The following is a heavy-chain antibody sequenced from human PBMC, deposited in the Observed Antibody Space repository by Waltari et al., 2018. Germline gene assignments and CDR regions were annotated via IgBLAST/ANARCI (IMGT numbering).Heavy chain of an antibody. J-gene: IGHJ5*02. V-gene: IGHV4-4*07. Sequence: QVQLQESGPGLVKPSETLSLTCTVSGGSISSYYWRWLRQPAGKGLEWIGRIYTSGSTNYNPSLKSRVTMSVDTSKNQFSLKLSSVTAADTAVYYCARDRPSPEWPSGTDPIWFDPWGQGTLVTVSS. CDR3: ARDRPSPEWPSGTDPIWFDP. D-gene: IGHD3-3*01. CDR2: IYTSGST. CDR1: GGSISSYY.